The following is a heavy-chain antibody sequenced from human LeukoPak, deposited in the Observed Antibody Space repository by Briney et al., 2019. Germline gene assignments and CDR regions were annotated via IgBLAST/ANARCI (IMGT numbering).Heavy chain of an antibody. CDR1: GFTVSSNY. J-gene: IGHJ4*02. V-gene: IGHV3-53*01. CDR2: IYSGGST. CDR3: ARDRGGYDSFDY. D-gene: IGHD5-12*01. Sequence: PGGSLRLSCAASGFTVSSNYMSWVRQAPGKGLEWVSVIYSGGSTYYADSVKGRFTISRDNSKNTLYLQMNSLGAEDTAVYYCARDRGGYDSFDYWGQGTLVTVSP.